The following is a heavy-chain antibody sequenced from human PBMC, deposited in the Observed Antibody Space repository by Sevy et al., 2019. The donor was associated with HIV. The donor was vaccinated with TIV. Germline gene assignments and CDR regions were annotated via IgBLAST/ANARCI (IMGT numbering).Heavy chain of an antibody. CDR3: ARLPTGLQSFNYLLSTYFDS. CDR2: IKHDGSEK. J-gene: IGHJ4*02. D-gene: IGHD3-9*01. CDR1: GFSFNNHW. V-gene: IGHV3-7*01. Sequence: GGSLRLSCAASGFSFNNHWMSWVRQAPEKGLEWVDNIKHDGSEKYYADSLEGRLAVSRDNAKNSLFLQINSLRVEDTAVYFCARLPTGLQSFNYLLSTYFDSWGQGTLVTVSS.